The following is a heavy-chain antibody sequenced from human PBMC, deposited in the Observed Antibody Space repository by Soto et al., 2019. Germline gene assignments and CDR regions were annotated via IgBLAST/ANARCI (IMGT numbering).Heavy chain of an antibody. CDR3: ARAAGLRSNYYYYVYG. CDR1: GGSISTYY. CDR2: IYYIGST. V-gene: IGHV4-59*01. Sequence: PSETLSLTCTLSGGSISTYYWTWIRQRPGKGLEWIGYIYYIGSTNYNPSLKSRVTISVDPSTNSLYPKLSSVTAEDTAVYYCARAAGLRSNYYYYVYGWGKGTTVTVSS. J-gene: IGHJ6*03.